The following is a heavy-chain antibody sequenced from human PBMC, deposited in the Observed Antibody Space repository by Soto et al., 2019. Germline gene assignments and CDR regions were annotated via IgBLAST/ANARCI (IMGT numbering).Heavy chain of an antibody. J-gene: IGHJ4*02. CDR2: INPSGGST. CDR1: GYTFTSYY. Sequence: ASVKVSCKASGYTFTSYYMHWVRQAPGQGLEWMGIINPSGGSTSYAQKFQGRVTMTRDTSTSTVYMELSSLRSEDTAVYYCARRRGDLPAARGPFDYWGQGTLVTVSS. CDR3: ARRRGDLPAARGPFDY. V-gene: IGHV1-46*01. D-gene: IGHD2-2*01.